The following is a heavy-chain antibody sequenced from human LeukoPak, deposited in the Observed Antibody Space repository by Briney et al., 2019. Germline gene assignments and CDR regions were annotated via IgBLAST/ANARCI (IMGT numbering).Heavy chain of an antibody. Sequence: GGSLRLSCAASGFTFSSYSMNWVRQAPGKGLEWVSSISSSSSYIYYADSVKGRFTISRDNAKNSLYLQMNSLRAEDTAVYYCARGTIFGVVGYYYMDVWGKGTTVTVSS. D-gene: IGHD3-3*01. CDR2: ISSSSSYI. V-gene: IGHV3-21*01. CDR3: ARGTIFGVVGYYYMDV. J-gene: IGHJ6*03. CDR1: GFTFSSYS.